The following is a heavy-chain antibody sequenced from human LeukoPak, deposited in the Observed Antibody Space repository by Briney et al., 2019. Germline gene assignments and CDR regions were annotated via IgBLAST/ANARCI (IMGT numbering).Heavy chain of an antibody. CDR2: INPNSGGT. D-gene: IGHD2-2*01. J-gene: IGHJ3*02. CDR3: ATGLVPDADAFDI. Sequence: GASVKVSCKASGGTFSSYAISWVRQAPGQGLEWMGWINPNSGGTNYAQKFQGRVTMTRDTSISTAYMELSRLRSDDTAVYYCATGLVPDADAFDIWGQGTMVTVSS. CDR1: GGTFSSYA. V-gene: IGHV1-2*02.